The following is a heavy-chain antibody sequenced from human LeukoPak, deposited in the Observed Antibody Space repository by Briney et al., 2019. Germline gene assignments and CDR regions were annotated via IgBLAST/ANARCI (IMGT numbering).Heavy chain of an antibody. Sequence: GGSLRLSCAASGFTFGSYAMSWVRQAPGKGLEWVSGISTSGGNTSYAESVKGRFTVSRDNPRNTLYMEMNSLRDEDTAVYYCAVMHRYYDGSGYWVEWGQGTLVTVSA. CDR3: AVMHRYYDGSGYWVE. CDR1: GFTFGSYA. CDR2: ISTSGGNT. J-gene: IGHJ4*02. V-gene: IGHV3-23*01. D-gene: IGHD3-22*01.